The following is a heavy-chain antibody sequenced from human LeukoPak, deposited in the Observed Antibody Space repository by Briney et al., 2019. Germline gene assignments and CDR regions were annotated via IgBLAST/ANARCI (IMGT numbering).Heavy chain of an antibody. D-gene: IGHD4-17*01. CDR2: IYPNSGGT. J-gene: IGHJ4*02. Sequence: ASVKVSCKASVYTFSGNYMHWVRQAPGQGLEWMGWIYPNSGGTNYAQKFQGRVTMTRDTSISTAYMELRRLRYDDTAVYYCARVVGYGDYPFDNWGQGTLVTVSS. V-gene: IGHV1-2*02. CDR1: VYTFSGNY. CDR3: ARVVGYGDYPFDN.